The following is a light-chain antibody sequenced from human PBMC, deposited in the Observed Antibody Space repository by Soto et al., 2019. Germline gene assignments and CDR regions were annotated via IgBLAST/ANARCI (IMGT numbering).Light chain of an antibody. Sequence: IQMTQSPSTLSASVGDRVTFTCRSSQSIRTWLAWYQQKPGKAPKLLIYKASTLEVGVPSRFSGSGSGTEFTLTISTLQPSDFATYYCQQYTSYPWTFGQGNQV. V-gene: IGKV1-5*03. J-gene: IGKJ1*01. CDR2: KAS. CDR3: QQYTSYPWT. CDR1: QSIRTW.